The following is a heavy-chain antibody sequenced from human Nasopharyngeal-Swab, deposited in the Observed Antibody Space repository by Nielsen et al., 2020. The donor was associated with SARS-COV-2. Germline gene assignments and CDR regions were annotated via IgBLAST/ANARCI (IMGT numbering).Heavy chain of an antibody. CDR2: IYYSGST. Sequence: SETLSLTCTVSGGSISSSSYYWGWIRQPPGKGLEWIGYIYYSGSTYCNPSLESRVSMSVDTSKNHFSLKVSSVTAADTAVYYCARVPSDYGDPAGFDYWGQGILVTVSS. D-gene: IGHD4-17*01. CDR1: GGSISSSSYY. CDR3: ARVPSDYGDPAGFDY. J-gene: IGHJ4*02. V-gene: IGHV4-39*02.